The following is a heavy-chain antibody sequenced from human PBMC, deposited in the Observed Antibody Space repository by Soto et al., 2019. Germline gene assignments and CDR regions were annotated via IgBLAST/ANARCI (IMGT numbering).Heavy chain of an antibody. V-gene: IGHV1-3*01. CDR2: INAGNGNT. Sequence: QVQLVQSGAEVKKPGASVKVSCKASGYTFTSYAMHWVRQAPGQRLEWMGWINAGNGNTKYSQKFQGRVTITRDTSASTAYMELSSLRSEDTAVYYCPRGYCGPIGWFDPWGQGTLVTVSS. D-gene: IGHD1-20*01. CDR3: PRGYCGPIGWFDP. CDR1: GYTFTSYA. J-gene: IGHJ5*02.